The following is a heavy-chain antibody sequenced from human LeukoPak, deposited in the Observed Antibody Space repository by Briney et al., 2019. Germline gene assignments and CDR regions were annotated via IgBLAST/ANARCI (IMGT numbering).Heavy chain of an antibody. D-gene: IGHD3-10*01. V-gene: IGHV3-15*01. CDR2: IKSKTDGGTT. Sequence: PGGSLRLSCAASGFSFSNAWMSWVRQAPGKGLEWVGRIKSKTDGGTTDYAAPVKGRFTISRDDSKNTLYLQMNSLKTEDTAVYYCTTGITMVRGVIPLIDYGGQGTLVTVSS. CDR1: GFSFSNAW. J-gene: IGHJ4*02. CDR3: TTGITMVRGVIPLIDY.